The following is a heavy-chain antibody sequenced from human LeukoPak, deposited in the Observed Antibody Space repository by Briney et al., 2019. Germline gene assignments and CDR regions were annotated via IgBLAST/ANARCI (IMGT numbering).Heavy chain of an antibody. J-gene: IGHJ6*03. CDR1: GGSFSGYY. CDR2: INHSGST. CDR3: GGSLYGGYFMDV. D-gene: IGHD4/OR15-4a*01. V-gene: IGHV4-34*01. Sequence: PSETLSLTCAVYGGSFSGYYWSWIRQPPGKGLEWIGEINHSGSTNYNPSLKSRVTISVDTSKNQFSLKMSSVTAADTAVYYCGGSLYGGYFMDVWGKGTTVTISS.